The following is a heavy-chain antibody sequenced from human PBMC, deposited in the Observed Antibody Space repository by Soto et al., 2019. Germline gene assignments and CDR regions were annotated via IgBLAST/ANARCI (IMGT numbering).Heavy chain of an antibody. CDR1: GGSSGDFY. J-gene: IGHJ5*02. CDR3: ARAKAPLYSSSWYWFDP. CDR2: IYYSGST. V-gene: IGHV4-59*08. D-gene: IGHD6-13*01. Sequence: PSETLSLTCDVYGGSSGDFYWSWIRQPPGKGLEWIGYIYYSGSTNYNPSLKSRVTISVDTSKNQFSLKLSSVTAADTAVYYCARAKAPLYSSSWYWFDPWGQGTLVTVSS.